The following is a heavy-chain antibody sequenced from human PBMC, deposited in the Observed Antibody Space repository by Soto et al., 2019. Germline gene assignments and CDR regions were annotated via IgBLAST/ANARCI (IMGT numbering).Heavy chain of an antibody. D-gene: IGHD6-19*01. V-gene: IGHV4-34*01. J-gene: IGHJ4*02. CDR1: DESFSGKY. Sequence: QVQLQQWGAGLLKPSETLSLTCAVYDESFSGKYWGWIRQSPGRGLEWIGEISHSGSTNSNPSLKSRFTISLDTSKSHFSLKLNSVTAADTAVYYCAIAQWLGYGYWGQGTLVTVSS. CDR3: AIAQWLGYGY. CDR2: ISHSGST.